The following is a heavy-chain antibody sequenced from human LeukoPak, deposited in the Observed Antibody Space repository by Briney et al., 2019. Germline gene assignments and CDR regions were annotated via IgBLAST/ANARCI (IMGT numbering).Heavy chain of an antibody. CDR2: ISYDGSNK. CDR1: GFTFSSYA. CDR3: ARDLWFGSKYYYYGMDV. J-gene: IGHJ6*02. Sequence: GRSLRLSCAASGFTFSSYAMHWVRQAPGKGLEWVAVISYDGSNKYYADSVKGRFTISRDNSKNTLYLQMNSLRAEDTAVYYCARDLWFGSKYYYYGMDVWGQGTTVTVSS. D-gene: IGHD3-10*01. V-gene: IGHV3-30-3*01.